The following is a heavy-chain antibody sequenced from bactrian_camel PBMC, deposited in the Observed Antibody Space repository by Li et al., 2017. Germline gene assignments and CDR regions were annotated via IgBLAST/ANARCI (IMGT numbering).Heavy chain of an antibody. D-gene: IGHD6*01. CDR3: ATKSPGGGWYSPGSYNY. Sequence: VQLVESGGGSVQAGGSLRLSCVVSEYAYVSHCMSWYRQAPGKEREGVAAIDADGRGTYLDSVKGRFTISHDNANDTTFLQMNSLMPEDSAMYYCATKSPGGGWYSPGSYNYWGQGTQVTVS. J-gene: IGHJ4*01. CDR2: IDADGRG. V-gene: IGHV3S55*01. CDR1: EYAYVSHC.